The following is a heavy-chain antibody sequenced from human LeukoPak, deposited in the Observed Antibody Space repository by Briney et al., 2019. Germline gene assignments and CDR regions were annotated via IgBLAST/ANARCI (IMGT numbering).Heavy chain of an antibody. D-gene: IGHD3-3*01. V-gene: IGHV3-11*04. J-gene: IGHJ5*02. CDR2: ISSSGSTI. Sequence: GGSLRLSCAASGFTFSNYYMSWIRQAPGKGLEWVSFISSSGSTIYYADSVKGRFTISRDNAKNSLYLQMNSLRDEDAAVYYCARARDVLPFLQWLPPGFWFDPWGQGTLVTVSS. CDR1: GFTFSNYY. CDR3: ARARDVLPFLQWLPPGFWFDP.